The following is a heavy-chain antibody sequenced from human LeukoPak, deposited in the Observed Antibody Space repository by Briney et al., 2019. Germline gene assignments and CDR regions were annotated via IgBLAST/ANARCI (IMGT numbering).Heavy chain of an antibody. V-gene: IGHV3-23*01. J-gene: IGHJ4*02. D-gene: IGHD6-6*01. Sequence: AGGSLRLSCAASGFTFSSYAMSWVRQAPGKGLEWVSAISGSGGSTYYADSVKGRFTISRDNSKNTLYLQMNSLRAEDTAVYYCATSISQWVSSSGPIDYWGQGTLVTVSS. CDR3: ATSISQWVSSSGPIDY. CDR1: GFTFSSYA. CDR2: ISGSGGST.